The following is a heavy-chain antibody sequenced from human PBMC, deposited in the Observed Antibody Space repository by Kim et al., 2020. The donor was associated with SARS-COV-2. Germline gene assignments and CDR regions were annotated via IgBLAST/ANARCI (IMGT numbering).Heavy chain of an antibody. V-gene: IGHV3-23*01. J-gene: IGHJ4*02. CDR1: GFTFSSYA. CDR2: ISGSGGST. Sequence: GGSLRLSCAASGFTFSSYAMSWVRQAPGKGLEWVSAISGSGGSTYYADSVKGRFTISRDNSKNTLYLQMNSLRAEDTAVYYCAKDSGNPYYYDSSGYYYNYWGQGTLVTVSS. CDR3: AKDSGNPYYYDSSGYYYNY. D-gene: IGHD3-22*01.